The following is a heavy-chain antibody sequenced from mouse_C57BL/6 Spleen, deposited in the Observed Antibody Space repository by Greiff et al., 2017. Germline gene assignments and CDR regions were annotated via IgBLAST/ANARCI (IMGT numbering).Heavy chain of an antibody. V-gene: IGHV5-6*01. CDR2: ISSGGSYT. CDR3: ATRLTGAPFDY. CDR1: GFTFSSYG. Sequence: VQLKQSGGDLVKPGGSLKLSCAASGFTFSSYGMSWVRQTPDKRLEWVATISSGGSYTYYPDSVKGRFTISRDNAKNTLYLQMSSLKSEDTAMYYCATRLTGAPFDYWGQGTTLTVSS. D-gene: IGHD4-1*01. J-gene: IGHJ2*01.